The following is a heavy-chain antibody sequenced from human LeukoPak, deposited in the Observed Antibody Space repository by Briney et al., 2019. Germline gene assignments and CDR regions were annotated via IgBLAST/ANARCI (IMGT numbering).Heavy chain of an antibody. J-gene: IGHJ4*02. V-gene: IGHV5-51*01. CDR2: IYPGDSDT. Sequence: GVSLKISCKGSGYSFTSYWIGWVRQMPGKGLEWIGIIYPGDSDTRYSPSFQGQVTISADKSISTAYLQWSSLKASDTAMYYCARLGDIPLYFLDYWGQGTLVTVSS. D-gene: IGHD2-15*01. CDR1: GYSFTSYW. CDR3: ARLGDIPLYFLDY.